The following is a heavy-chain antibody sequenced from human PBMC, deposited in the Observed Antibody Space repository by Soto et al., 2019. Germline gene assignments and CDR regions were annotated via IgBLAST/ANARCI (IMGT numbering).Heavy chain of an antibody. J-gene: IGHJ5*02. D-gene: IGHD3-22*01. Sequence: QVQLQQWGAGLLKPSETLSLTCAVYGGSFSGYYWSWIRQPPGKGLEWIGEINHSGSTNYNPSLKSRVTISVDTSKNQFSLKLSSVTAADTAVYYCARRNPTTYYYDSSGYSAYPRWNWFDPWGQGTLVTVSS. CDR3: ARRNPTTYYYDSSGYSAYPRWNWFDP. CDR2: INHSGST. CDR1: GGSFSGYY. V-gene: IGHV4-34*01.